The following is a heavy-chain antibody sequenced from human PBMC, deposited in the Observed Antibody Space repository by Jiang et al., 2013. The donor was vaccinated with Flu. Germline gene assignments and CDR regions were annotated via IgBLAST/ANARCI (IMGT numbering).Heavy chain of an antibody. J-gene: IGHJ3*02. CDR2: FDPEDGET. CDR3: ATRLTIFGVVYDAFDI. CDR1: GYTLTELS. D-gene: IGHD3-3*01. Sequence: GAEVKKPGASVKVSCKVSGYTLTELSMHWVRQAPGKGLEWMGGFDPEDGETIYAQKFQGRVTMTEDTSTDTAYMELSSLRSEDTAVYYCATRLTIFGVVYDAFDIWGQGTMVTVSS. V-gene: IGHV1-24*01.